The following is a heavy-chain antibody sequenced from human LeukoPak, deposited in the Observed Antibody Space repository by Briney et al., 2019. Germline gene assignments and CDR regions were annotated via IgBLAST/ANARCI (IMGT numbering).Heavy chain of an antibody. CDR2: ISYDGSNK. Sequence: PGGSLRLSCAASGFTFSSYAMHWVRQAPGKGLEWVAVISYDGSNKYYADSVKGRFTISRDNSKNTLYLQMNSLRAEDTAVYYCASGLLWFGEEDSGWGQGTLVTVSS. V-gene: IGHV3-30-3*01. CDR1: GFTFSSYA. CDR3: ASGLLWFGEEDSG. J-gene: IGHJ4*02. D-gene: IGHD3-10*01.